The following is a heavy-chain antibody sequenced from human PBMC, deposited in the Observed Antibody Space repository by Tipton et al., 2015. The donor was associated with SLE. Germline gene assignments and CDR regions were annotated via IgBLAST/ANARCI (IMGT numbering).Heavy chain of an antibody. V-gene: IGHV4-38-2*02. D-gene: IGHD2-15*01. CDR3: VRLGYCSGGRCLNYFDP. Sequence: TLSLTCSVSGYSISSDHFWAWIRQPPGKGLEWIGSFSHSDTSSYNPSVQSRVTVSVDTSRNQFSLNLTSVTAADTAVYYCVRLGYCSGGRCLNYFDPWGRGTLVTVSS. CDR2: FSHSDTS. J-gene: IGHJ5*02. CDR1: GYSISSDHF.